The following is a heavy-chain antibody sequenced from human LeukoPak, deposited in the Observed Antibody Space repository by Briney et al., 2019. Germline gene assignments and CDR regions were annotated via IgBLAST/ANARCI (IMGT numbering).Heavy chain of an antibody. J-gene: IGHJ4*02. CDR1: GGSFSGYY. D-gene: IGHD1-26*01. Sequence: SETLSLTCAVYGGSFSGYYWSWIRQPPGKGLEWIGSIYYSGSTYYNPSLKSRVTISVDTSKNQFSLKLSSVTAADTAVYYCAREGPYFSSPVGATSLDYWGQGTLVTVSS. V-gene: IGHV4-34*01. CDR3: AREGPYFSSPVGATSLDY. CDR2: IYYSGST.